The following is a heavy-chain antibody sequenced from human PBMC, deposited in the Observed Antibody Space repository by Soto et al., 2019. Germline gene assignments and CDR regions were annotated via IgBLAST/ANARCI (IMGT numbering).Heavy chain of an antibody. CDR3: AGDQHNWNDEFFDY. V-gene: IGHV4-61*01. J-gene: IGHJ4*02. CDR1: GGSVSSGSYY. CDR2: IYYSGST. D-gene: IGHD1-20*01. Sequence: VQLQESGPGLVKPSETLSLTCTVSGGSVSSGSYYWSWIRQPPGKGLEWIGYIYYSGSTNYNPSLKSRVTISVDTSKNQFSLKLSSVTAAGTAVYYWAGDQHNWNDEFFDYWGQGTLVTVSS.